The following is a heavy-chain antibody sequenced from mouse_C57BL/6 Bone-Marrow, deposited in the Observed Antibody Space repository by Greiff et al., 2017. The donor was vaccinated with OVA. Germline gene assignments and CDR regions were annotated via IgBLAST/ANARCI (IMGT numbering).Heavy chain of an antibody. CDR2: IDPSDSYT. CDR3: ARWGFYDFYAMDY. V-gene: IGHV1-69*01. J-gene: IGHJ4*01. Sequence: QVQLKQPGAELVMPGASVKLSCKASGYTFTSYWMHWVKQRPGQGLGWIGEIDPSDSYTNYNQKFKGKSTLTVDKSSSTAYMQLSSLTSEDSAVYYCARWGFYDFYAMDYWGQGTSVTVSS. D-gene: IGHD2-3*01. CDR1: GYTFTSYW.